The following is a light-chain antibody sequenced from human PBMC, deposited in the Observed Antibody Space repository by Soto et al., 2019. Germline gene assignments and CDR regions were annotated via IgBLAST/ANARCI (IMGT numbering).Light chain of an antibody. CDR1: SSDVGSYIL. V-gene: IGLV2-23*01. J-gene: IGLJ2*01. Sequence: QSALTQPASVSGSPGQSITISCSGTSSDVGSYILVSWYQQHPGKAPKVIIYAGNKRPSGISNRFSGSTSGNTASLTISGLQAEDEAAYYCCSYARRPLLGGGAKLTVL. CDR2: AGN. CDR3: CSYARRPL.